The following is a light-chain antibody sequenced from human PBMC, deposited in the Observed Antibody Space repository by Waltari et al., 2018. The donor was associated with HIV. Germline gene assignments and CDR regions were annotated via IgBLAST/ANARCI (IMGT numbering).Light chain of an antibody. J-gene: IGKJ2*03. V-gene: IGKV3-15*01. CDR1: QSVSSN. Sequence: EIVMTQSPATLSVSPGERATLACRASQSVSSNFAGYQQKPGQAPRLLIYGASTSATGIPARFSGSGSGTEFTLTISSLQSEDFAVYYCQQYNNWPPRYSFGQGTKLEIK. CDR2: GAS. CDR3: QQYNNWPPRYS.